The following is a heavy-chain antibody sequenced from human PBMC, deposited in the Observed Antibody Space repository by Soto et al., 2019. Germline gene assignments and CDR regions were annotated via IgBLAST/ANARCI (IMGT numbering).Heavy chain of an antibody. CDR1: GGSISSYY. D-gene: IGHD3-22*01. CDR3: ARHPSRRYYYSSGYYCPLVYGMDV. Sequence: PSETLSLTCTVSGGSISSYYWSWIRQPPGKGLEWIGYIYYSGSTNYNPSLKSRVTISVDTSKNQFSLKLSSVTAADTAVYYCARHPSRRYYYSSGYYCPLVYGMDVWGQGTTVTVSS. V-gene: IGHV4-59*08. CDR2: IYYSGST. J-gene: IGHJ6*02.